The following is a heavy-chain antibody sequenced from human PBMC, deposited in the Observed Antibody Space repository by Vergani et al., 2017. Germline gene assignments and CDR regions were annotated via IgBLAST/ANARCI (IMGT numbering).Heavy chain of an antibody. Sequence: EVQLVQSGAEVKKPGESLTISCKGSGYSFTSYWIGWVRQLPGKGLEWMGIIYPGDSDTRYSPSFQVQVTISADKSISTAYLQWRSLKASDTAMYYCARRQVVTNLRLRPQGYGMDVWGQGTTVTVSS. V-gene: IGHV5-51*01. D-gene: IGHD2-21*02. CDR2: IYPGDSDT. J-gene: IGHJ6*02. CDR1: GYSFTSYW. CDR3: ARRQVVTNLRLRPQGYGMDV.